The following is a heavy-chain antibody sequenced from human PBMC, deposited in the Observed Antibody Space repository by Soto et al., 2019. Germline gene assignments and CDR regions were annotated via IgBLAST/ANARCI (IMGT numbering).Heavy chain of an antibody. J-gene: IGHJ4*02. V-gene: IGHV1-69*13. CDR2: IIPIFGTA. Sequence: SVKVSCKASGGTFSSYAISWVRQAPGQGLEWMGGIIPIFGTANYAQKFQGRVTITADESTSTAYMELSSLRSEDTAVYYCARVRDIVGTAPFAYSGQGTLVTVSS. CDR3: ARVRDIVGTAPFAY. D-gene: IGHD5-12*01. CDR1: GGTFSSYA.